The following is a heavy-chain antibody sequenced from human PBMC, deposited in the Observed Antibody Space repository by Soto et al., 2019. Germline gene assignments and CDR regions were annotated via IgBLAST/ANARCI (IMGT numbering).Heavy chain of an antibody. Sequence: ASVKVSCKASGYTFTSYGISWVRQAPGQGLEWMGWISAYNGNTNYAQKLQGRVTMTTDTSTSTAYMELRSLRSDDTAAYYCARAYDYGDYFDYWGQGTLVTVSS. CDR2: ISAYNGNT. V-gene: IGHV1-18*01. CDR3: ARAYDYGDYFDY. J-gene: IGHJ4*02. D-gene: IGHD4-17*01. CDR1: GYTFTSYG.